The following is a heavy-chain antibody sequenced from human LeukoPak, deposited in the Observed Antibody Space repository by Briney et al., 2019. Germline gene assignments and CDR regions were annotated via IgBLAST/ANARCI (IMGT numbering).Heavy chain of an antibody. J-gene: IGHJ4*02. Sequence: SETLSLTCTVSGGSISSSSYYWGWIRQPPGKGLEWIGSIYYSGSTYYNPSLKSRVTISVDTSKNQFSLKLSSVTAADTAVYYCARVIPLLRYFDWLPYYFDYWGQGTLVTVSS. D-gene: IGHD3-9*01. CDR3: ARVIPLLRYFDWLPYYFDY. CDR2: IYYSGST. CDR1: GGSISSSSYY. V-gene: IGHV4-39*07.